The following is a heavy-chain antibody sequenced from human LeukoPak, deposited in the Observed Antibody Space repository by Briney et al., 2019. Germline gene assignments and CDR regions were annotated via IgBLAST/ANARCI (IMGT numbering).Heavy chain of an antibody. D-gene: IGHD4-17*01. V-gene: IGHV4-30-4*08. J-gene: IGHJ4*02. Sequence: PSQTLSPTCSVSGGSISSDDDYWSWIRQPPGKGLEWIGYINHSGNTYYIPSLRSRATISIDTSKIRFSLELSSVTAADTAIYYCARYTVTNLLDYWGQGTLVTVSS. CDR3: ARYTVTNLLDY. CDR1: GGSISSDDDY. CDR2: INHSGNT.